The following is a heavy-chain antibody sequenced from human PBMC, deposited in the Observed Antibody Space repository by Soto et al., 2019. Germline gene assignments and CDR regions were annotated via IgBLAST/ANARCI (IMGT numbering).Heavy chain of an antibody. CDR3: ARSRASGTSCSY. CDR2: INSDGSST. D-gene: IGHD2-2*01. J-gene: IGHJ4*02. Sequence: EVQLVESGGGLVQPGGSLRLSCAASGFTFSTYWMHWVRQVPGKGLVWVSRINSDGSSTNYADSVKGRFTISRDNAKNTLYVHSNSLRAGDRAVYYCARSRASGTSCSYWGQGTLVTVSS. CDR1: GFTFSTYW. V-gene: IGHV3-74*01.